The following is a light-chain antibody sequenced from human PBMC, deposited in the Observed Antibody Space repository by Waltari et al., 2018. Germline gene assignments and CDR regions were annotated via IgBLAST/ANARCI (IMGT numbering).Light chain of an antibody. V-gene: IGKV4-1*01. CDR3: HQYYSLFT. J-gene: IGKJ3*01. CDR2: WAS. CDR1: QRLFYSSNSKNY. Sequence: DIVMTQSPDSLAVSLGERATINCKSRQRLFYSSNSKNYLAWYQQKPGQSPKLLIYWASTRESGVPDRFSGSGSGTDFTLTISTLQAEDVAVYYCHQYYSLFTFGPGTKVDIK.